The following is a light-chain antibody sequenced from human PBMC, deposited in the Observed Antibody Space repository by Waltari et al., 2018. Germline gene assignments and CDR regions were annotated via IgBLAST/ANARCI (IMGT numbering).Light chain of an antibody. CDR2: YDK. V-gene: IGLV3-21*01. Sequence: SYVLTQAPSVSVAPGQTARITCGGVNIGTKSVHWYQQRPGQAPVLVIYYDKDRPSGIPERFSASSSGNTATLTISQVEAGDEADFYCQVWDTSSDLRVFGGGTKLTVL. CDR3: QVWDTSSDLRV. CDR1: NIGTKS. J-gene: IGLJ3*02.